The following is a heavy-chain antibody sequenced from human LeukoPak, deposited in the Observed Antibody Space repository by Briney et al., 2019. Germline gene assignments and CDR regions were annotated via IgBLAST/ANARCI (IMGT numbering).Heavy chain of an antibody. V-gene: IGHV1-2*02. D-gene: IGHD1-26*01. CDR1: GYTFTGYY. J-gene: IGHJ4*02. Sequence: GASVKVSCKASGYTFTGYYIHWVRQAPGQGHEWMGWINPNSGGTNYAQKFQGRVTMTRDTSISTAYMELSRLRSDDTAVYYCARAGLVGATGDYWGQGTLVTVSS. CDR2: INPNSGGT. CDR3: ARAGLVGATGDY.